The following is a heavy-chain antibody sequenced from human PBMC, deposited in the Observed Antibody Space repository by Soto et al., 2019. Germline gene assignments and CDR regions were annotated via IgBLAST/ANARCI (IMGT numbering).Heavy chain of an antibody. Sequence: PVGSLILSWAASEFTFDKYYMTWVRQAPGKGPEWVANIKPDGSEQYYVDSVKGRFTISRDNANNSLYLQMNSLRAEDTAVYFCARGNWNYYYGFDVWGQGTTVTVSS. V-gene: IGHV3-7*01. CDR3: ARGNWNYYYGFDV. CDR2: IKPDGSEQ. D-gene: IGHD1-20*01. J-gene: IGHJ6*02. CDR1: EFTFDKYY.